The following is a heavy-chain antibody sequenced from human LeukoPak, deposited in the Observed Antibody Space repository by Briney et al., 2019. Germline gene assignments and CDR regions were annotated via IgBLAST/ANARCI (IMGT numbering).Heavy chain of an antibody. CDR1: GYTFTGYY. J-gene: IGHJ3*02. D-gene: IGHD6-19*01. CDR3: ARTSSGWYRDDAFDI. V-gene: IGHV1-2*02. CDR2: INPNSGGT. Sequence: GASVKVSCKASGYTFTGYYMHWVRQAPGQGLEWMGWINPNSGGTNYAQKFQGRVTMTRDTSISTAYMELSRPRSDDTAVYYCARTSSGWYRDDAFDIWGQGTMVTVSS.